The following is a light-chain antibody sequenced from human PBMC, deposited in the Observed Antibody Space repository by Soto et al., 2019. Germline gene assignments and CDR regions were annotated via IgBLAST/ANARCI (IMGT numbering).Light chain of an antibody. V-gene: IGKV3-20*01. CDR3: QQYGTSPWA. Sequence: EIVLTHFPGTLSLSPGERATLSCRASQSVGRNYVAWYQQKPGQAPRVIIYAASNRASGIPDRFSGSGSGSDFTLTSSRLEPEDFAVYYCQQYGTSPWAFGQGTKVEIK. J-gene: IGKJ1*01. CDR1: QSVGRNY. CDR2: AAS.